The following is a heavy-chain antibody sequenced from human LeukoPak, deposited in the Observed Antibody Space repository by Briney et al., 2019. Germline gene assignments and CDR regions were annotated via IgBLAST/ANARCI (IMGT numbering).Heavy chain of an antibody. Sequence: GGSLRLSCAASGFTFSTYDMRWVRQAPGKGLEWVSTVKSGGNTYYADSVKGRFTVSRDNSKNTVYLQMNSLRAEDTAIYYCAKGRTGTNYFGMDVWGEGTSATVSS. D-gene: IGHD1-14*01. CDR1: GFTFSTYD. J-gene: IGHJ6*04. CDR3: AKGRTGTNYFGMDV. CDR2: VKSGGNT. V-gene: IGHV3-23*01.